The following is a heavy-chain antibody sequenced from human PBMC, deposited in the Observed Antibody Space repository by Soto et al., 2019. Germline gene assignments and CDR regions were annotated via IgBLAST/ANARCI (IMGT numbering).Heavy chain of an antibody. Sequence: ASVKVSCKASGYTFTSYDINWVRQATGQGLEWMGWMNPNSGNTGYAQKFQGRVTMTRNTSISTAYMELSSLRSEDTAVYYCAGARITIFGVVITWGQGTLVTVSS. CDR2: MNPNSGNT. CDR3: AGARITIFGVVIT. V-gene: IGHV1-8*01. CDR1: GYTFTSYD. J-gene: IGHJ4*02. D-gene: IGHD3-3*01.